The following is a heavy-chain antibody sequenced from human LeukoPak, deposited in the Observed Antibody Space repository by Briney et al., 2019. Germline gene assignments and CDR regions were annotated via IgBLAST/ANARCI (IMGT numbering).Heavy chain of an antibody. D-gene: IGHD3-3*01. Sequence: PSETLSLTCTVSGGSISSSIYYWGWIRQPPGKGLEWIGSIYYSGSTYYNPSLKSRVTISVDTSKNQFSLKLSSVTAADTAVYYCASRLGSGMDVWGQGTTVTVSS. J-gene: IGHJ6*02. CDR3: ASRLGSGMDV. CDR1: GGSISSSIYY. CDR2: IYYSGST. V-gene: IGHV4-39*01.